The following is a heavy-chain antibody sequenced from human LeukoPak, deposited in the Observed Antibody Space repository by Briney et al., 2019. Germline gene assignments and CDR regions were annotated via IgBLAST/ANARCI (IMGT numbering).Heavy chain of an antibody. CDR2: IFGSGGRP. CDR1: GLTFSSYP. CDR3: AKEGPWYYFDY. J-gene: IGHJ4*02. Sequence: GGPLRLPCAASGLTFSSYPMLWAPQAPGKGGEGVSAIFGSGGRPYYPDSVKGRFTISRDNSKNTLYLQMNSLRAEDRAVYYCAKEGPWYYFDYWGQGTLVTVSS. V-gene: IGHV3-23*01.